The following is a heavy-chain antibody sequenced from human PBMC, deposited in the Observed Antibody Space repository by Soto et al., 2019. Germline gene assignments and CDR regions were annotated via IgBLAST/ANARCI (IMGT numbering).Heavy chain of an antibody. D-gene: IGHD1-1*01. J-gene: IGHJ6*02. Sequence: GGSLRLSCAASGFTFSSYSMNWVRQAPGKGLEWVSSISSSSSYIYYADSVKGRFTISRDNAKNSLYLQMNSLRAEDTAVYYCARRGAGPGTAQGMDVWGQGTTVTVSS. CDR3: ARRGAGPGTAQGMDV. CDR1: GFTFSSYS. V-gene: IGHV3-21*01. CDR2: ISSSSSYI.